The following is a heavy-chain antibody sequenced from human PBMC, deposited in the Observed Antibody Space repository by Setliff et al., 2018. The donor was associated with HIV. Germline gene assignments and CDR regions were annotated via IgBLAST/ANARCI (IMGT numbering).Heavy chain of an antibody. CDR3: ARRSVSHGNGFDL. Sequence: GESLKISCKGSGYSFTSYWIGWVRQMPGKGLEWMGIIYPDDSDTRYSPSFQGQVTISVDKSATTAYLHWSSLKASDTAIYYCARRSVSHGNGFDLWGQGTLVTVSS. D-gene: IGHD3-10*01. V-gene: IGHV5-51*01. J-gene: IGHJ3*01. CDR2: IYPDDSDT. CDR1: GYSFTSYW.